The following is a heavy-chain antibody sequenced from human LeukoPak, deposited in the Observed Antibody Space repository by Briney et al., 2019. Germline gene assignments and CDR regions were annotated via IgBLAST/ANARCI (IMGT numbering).Heavy chain of an antibody. CDR1: GFTFSSYA. Sequence: GGSLRLSCAASGFTFSSYAMSWVRQAPGKGLEWVSAISGSGGSTHYADSVKGRFTISRDNSKNTLYLQMNSLRAEDTAVYYCAKARLMTTVTLDYWGQGTLVTVSS. V-gene: IGHV3-23*01. CDR2: ISGSGGST. CDR3: AKARLMTTVTLDY. D-gene: IGHD4-17*01. J-gene: IGHJ4*02.